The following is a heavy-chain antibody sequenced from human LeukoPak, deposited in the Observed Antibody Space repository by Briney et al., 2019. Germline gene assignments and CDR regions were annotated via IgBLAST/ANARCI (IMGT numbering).Heavy chain of an antibody. CDR2: IKGDESET. CDR3: ARDSSSWYYFDY. CDR1: GFTFSSYW. Sequence: GGSLRLSCAASGFTFSSYWMNWVRQAPGKGLEWVANIKGDESETYYVDSVKGRFTISRDNAKNSLYLQMNSLRAEDTALYYCARDSSSWYYFDYWGQGTLVTVSS. J-gene: IGHJ4*02. V-gene: IGHV3-7*03. D-gene: IGHD6-13*01.